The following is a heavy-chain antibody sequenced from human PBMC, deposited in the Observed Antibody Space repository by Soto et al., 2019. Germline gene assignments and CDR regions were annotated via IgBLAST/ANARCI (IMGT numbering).Heavy chain of an antibody. J-gene: IGHJ4*02. CDR3: GAGVGLPRYN. CDR1: GGSISSYY. CDR2: IYYSGST. V-gene: IGHV4-59*12. Sequence: SETLSLTCTVSGGSISSYYWSWIRQPPGKGLEWIGYIYYSGSTYYNPSLKSRVTISVDRSKNQFSLKLSSVTAADTAVYYCGAGVGLPRYNGGQETLVTVSS. D-gene: IGHD1-1*01.